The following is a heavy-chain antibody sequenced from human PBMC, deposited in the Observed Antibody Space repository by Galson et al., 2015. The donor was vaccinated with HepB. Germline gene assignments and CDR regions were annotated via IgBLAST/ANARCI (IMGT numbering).Heavy chain of an antibody. Sequence: QSGAEVKKPGESLKISSTGSGYSFTRYWIGWVRQMPGKGLEWMGIIYPGNSDTRYRPTFQGQVTISADKSISTAYLQGSSLKASDTAMYYCARHTLTAAGRVDYWGQGTLVTVSS. V-gene: IGHV5-51*01. CDR2: IYPGNSDT. D-gene: IGHD6-13*01. CDR1: GYSFTRYW. J-gene: IGHJ4*02. CDR3: ARHTLTAAGRVDY.